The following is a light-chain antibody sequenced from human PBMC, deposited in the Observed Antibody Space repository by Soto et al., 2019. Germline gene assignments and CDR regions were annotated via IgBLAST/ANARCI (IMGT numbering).Light chain of an antibody. CDR1: ETISRY. Sequence: DIQMTQSPSSLSASIGERVIITCRASETISRYLNWYQSKPGKAPRLLISAASSLQSGVPSRFSGSYSGTDFTLTISSLQPEDFATYFCQQSYSNPLTFGGGTRLEIK. CDR2: AAS. CDR3: QQSYSNPLT. J-gene: IGKJ5*01. V-gene: IGKV1-39*01.